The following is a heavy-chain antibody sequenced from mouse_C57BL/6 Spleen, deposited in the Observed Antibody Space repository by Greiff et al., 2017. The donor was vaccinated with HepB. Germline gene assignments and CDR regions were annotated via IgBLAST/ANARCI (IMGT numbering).Heavy chain of an antibody. V-gene: IGHV3-6*01. CDR3: ARMTTVGNFDV. CDR1: GYSITSGYY. D-gene: IGHD1-1*01. CDR2: ISYDGSN. J-gene: IGHJ1*03. Sequence: EVKLLESGPGLVKPSQSLSLTCSVTGYSITSGYYWNWIRQFPGNKLEWMGYISYDGSNNYNPSLKNRISITRDTSKNQFFLKLNSVTTEDTATYYCARMTTVGNFDVWGTGTTVTVSS.